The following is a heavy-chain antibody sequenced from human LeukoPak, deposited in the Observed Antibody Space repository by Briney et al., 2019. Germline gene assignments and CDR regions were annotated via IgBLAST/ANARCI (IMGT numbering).Heavy chain of an antibody. V-gene: IGHV4-38-2*02. CDR1: GYSISSGYY. CDR2: IYHSGST. J-gene: IGHJ5*02. CDR3: ARDAGVCSGGSCYSYLIAAGSDP. D-gene: IGHD2-15*01. Sequence: PSETLSLTCTVSGYSISSGYYWGWIRQPPGKGLEWIGSIYHSGSTYYNPSLKSRVTISVDKSKNQFSLKLSSVTAADTAVYYCARDAGVCSGGSCYSYLIAAGSDPWGQGTLVTVSS.